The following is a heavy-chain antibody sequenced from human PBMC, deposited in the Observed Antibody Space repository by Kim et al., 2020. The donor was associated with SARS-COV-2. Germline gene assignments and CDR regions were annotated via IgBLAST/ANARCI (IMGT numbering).Heavy chain of an antibody. J-gene: IGHJ6*03. CDR1: GYTFTSYD. Sequence: ASVKVSCKASGYTFTSYDINWVRQATGQRLEWMGWMNPNSGNTGYAQKFQGRVTMTRNTSISTAYMELSSLRSEDTAVYYCARGLLVRGVFYYYYYMDVWGKGTTVTVSS. V-gene: IGHV1-8*01. CDR3: ARGLLVRGVFYYYYYMDV. CDR2: MNPNSGNT. D-gene: IGHD3-10*01.